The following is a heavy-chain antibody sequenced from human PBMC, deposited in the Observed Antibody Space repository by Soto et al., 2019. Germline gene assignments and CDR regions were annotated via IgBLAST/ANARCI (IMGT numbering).Heavy chain of an antibody. CDR3: AKDLHWYGMDV. CDR2: INKDGGTT. J-gene: IGHJ6*02. V-gene: IGHV3-23*01. CDR1: GFTFSDYF. Sequence: EVQLLESGGGLVQPGESLRISCAASGFTFSDYFMNWVRQAPGKGLEWVSGINKDGGTTQNADFVRGRFTISRDNSRNTLYLQMNSVRAEDTALYYCAKDLHWYGMDVWGQGTTVTVS. D-gene: IGHD1-20*01.